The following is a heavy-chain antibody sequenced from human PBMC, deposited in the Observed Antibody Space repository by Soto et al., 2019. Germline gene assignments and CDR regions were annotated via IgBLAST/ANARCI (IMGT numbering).Heavy chain of an antibody. J-gene: IGHJ4*02. CDR2: IAYDGRNK. Sequence: GSLRLSCAASGFTFSSYAMHWVRQAPGKGLEWVAVIAYDGRNKYYADSVKGRFTISRDNSKNTLYLQMNSLRIEDTAVYYCARELERVFDYWGQGTLVTAPQ. V-gene: IGHV3-30*04. CDR3: ARELERVFDY. D-gene: IGHD1-1*01. CDR1: GFTFSSYA.